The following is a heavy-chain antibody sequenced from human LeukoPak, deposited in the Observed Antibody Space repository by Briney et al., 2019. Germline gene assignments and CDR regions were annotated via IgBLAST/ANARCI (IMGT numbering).Heavy chain of an antibody. V-gene: IGHV1-2*02. Sequence: ASVKVSCKASGYTFTGYYMYWVRQAPGQGLEWMGWINPNSGGTNYAQKFQGRVTMTRDTSISTAYMELSRLRSDDTAVYYCARDQTALRRFDPWGQGTLVTVSS. CDR1: GYTFTGYY. D-gene: IGHD3-16*01. CDR2: INPNSGGT. CDR3: ARDQTALRRFDP. J-gene: IGHJ5*02.